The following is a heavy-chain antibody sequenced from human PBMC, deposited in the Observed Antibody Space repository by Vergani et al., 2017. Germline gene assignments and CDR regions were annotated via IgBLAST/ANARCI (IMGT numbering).Heavy chain of an antibody. Sequence: EVQLVETGGGLIQPGGSLRLSCAASGFIVSSNYMSWVRQAPGKGLELVSVIYSGGSTYYADSAKGRFTISRDNSKNTLYLQMNSLRAEDTAVYCCATLDFWSGYSGSGYYYIDVWGKGTTVTVSS. CDR3: ATLDFWSGYSGSGYYYIDV. J-gene: IGHJ6*03. CDR2: IYSGGST. CDR1: GFIVSSNY. V-gene: IGHV3-53*02. D-gene: IGHD3-3*01.